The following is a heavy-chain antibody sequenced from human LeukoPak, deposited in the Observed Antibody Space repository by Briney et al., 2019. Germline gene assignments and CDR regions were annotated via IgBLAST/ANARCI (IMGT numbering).Heavy chain of an antibody. Sequence: SETLSLTCAVYGVSFSGYYWSWIRQPPGKGLEWIGEINHSGSTNYNPSLKSRVTISVDTSKNQFSLKLSSVTAADTAVYYCARRALGYCSGGSCDGTTVTTWSPFDYWGQGTLVTVSS. V-gene: IGHV4-34*01. D-gene: IGHD2-15*01. CDR1: GVSFSGYY. CDR3: ARRALGYCSGGSCDGTTVTTWSPFDY. CDR2: INHSGST. J-gene: IGHJ4*02.